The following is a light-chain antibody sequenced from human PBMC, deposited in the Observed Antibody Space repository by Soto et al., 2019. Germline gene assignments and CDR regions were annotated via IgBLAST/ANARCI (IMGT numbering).Light chain of an antibody. CDR3: RSYTSSYTVV. J-gene: IGLJ2*01. CDR2: DNS. Sequence: QSALTQPASVSGSPGQSITISCTGTSSDFGGCYYVYWYQQLPGKAPKLIIYDNSNGPSGVSNRFSGSKSGTSASLTISGLQAEDEADYYCRSYTSSYTVVFGGGTKLTVL. CDR1: SSDFGGCYY. V-gene: IGLV2-14*01.